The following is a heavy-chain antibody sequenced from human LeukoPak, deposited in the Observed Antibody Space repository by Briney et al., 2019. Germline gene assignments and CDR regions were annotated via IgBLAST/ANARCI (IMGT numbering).Heavy chain of an antibody. CDR3: ARDPYYYGSGSYYNDY. Sequence: GASVKVSCKASAYTFSNYGISWVRQAPGQGLEWMGWISTYNGNTNYAQKFQGRVTMTTDTSTSTAYMELRSLRSDDTAVYYCARDPYYYGSGSYYNDYWGQGTLVTVSS. CDR1: AYTFSNYG. V-gene: IGHV1-18*01. J-gene: IGHJ4*02. CDR2: ISTYNGNT. D-gene: IGHD3-10*01.